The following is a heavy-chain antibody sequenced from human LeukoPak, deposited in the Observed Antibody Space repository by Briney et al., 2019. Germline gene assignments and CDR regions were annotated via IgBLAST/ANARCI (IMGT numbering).Heavy chain of an antibody. CDR2: ISYDGSNK. D-gene: IGHD5-12*01. CDR1: EFTFSSYG. Sequence: GRSLRLSCAASEFTFSSYGMHWVRQAPGKGLEWVAVISYDGSNKYYADSVKGRFTISRDNSKNTLYLQMNSLRAEDTAVYYCAKRYADDWGQGTLVTVSS. CDR3: AKRYADD. J-gene: IGHJ4*02. V-gene: IGHV3-30*18.